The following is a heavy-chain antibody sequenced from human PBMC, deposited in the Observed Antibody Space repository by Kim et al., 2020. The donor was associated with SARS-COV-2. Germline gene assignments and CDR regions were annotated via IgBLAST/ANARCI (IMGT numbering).Heavy chain of an antibody. D-gene: IGHD3-9*01. V-gene: IGHV4-39*01. Sequence: SETLSLTCTVSGGSISSSSYYWGWIRQPPGKGLEWIGSIYYSGSTYYNPSLKSRVTISVDTSKNQFSLKLSSVTAADTAVYYCARQGGGVLTILEPTHYNWFDPWGQGTLVTVSS. CDR2: IYYSGST. CDR3: ARQGGGVLTILEPTHYNWFDP. CDR1: GGSISSSSYY. J-gene: IGHJ5*02.